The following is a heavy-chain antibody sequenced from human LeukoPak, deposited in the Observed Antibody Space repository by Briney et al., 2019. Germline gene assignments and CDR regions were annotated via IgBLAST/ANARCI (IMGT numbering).Heavy chain of an antibody. CDR3: ARRGGRYCSSTSCRNAFDI. Sequence: TGGSLRLSCAASGFTFSNAWMSWVRQAPGKGLEWIGEINHSGSTNYNPSLKSRVTISVDTSKNQFSLKLSSVTAADTAVYYCARRGGRYCSSTSCRNAFDIWGQGTMVTVSS. CDR1: GFTFSNAW. V-gene: IGHV4-34*01. CDR2: INHSGST. J-gene: IGHJ3*02. D-gene: IGHD2-2*01.